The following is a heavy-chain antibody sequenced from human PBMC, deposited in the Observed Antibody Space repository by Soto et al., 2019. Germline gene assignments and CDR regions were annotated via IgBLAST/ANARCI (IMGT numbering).Heavy chain of an antibody. CDR2: ISGGGGVST. D-gene: IGHD3-10*01. J-gene: IGHJ5*02. V-gene: IGHV3-23*01. Sequence: EVQLLESGGGLVQPGGSLTLSCAASGFTFSSYAMTWVRQAPGKGLECVSGISGGGGVSTYYADSVKGRFTISRDNSMNTLYLQMNRLRAEDTAVYYCAKDAISMVRGVNNWFDLWGQGTLVTVSS. CDR3: AKDAISMVRGVNNWFDL. CDR1: GFTFSSYA.